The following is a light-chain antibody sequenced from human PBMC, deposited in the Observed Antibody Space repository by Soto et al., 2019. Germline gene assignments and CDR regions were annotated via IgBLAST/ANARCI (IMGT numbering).Light chain of an antibody. CDR2: DAS. Sequence: EIGLTQSPATLSLSPGDIATLSCRASQSVGSYLGWYQQRPGQAPRLLIYDASNRATGIPARFSGSGSGTDFTLTISSLEPEDFAVYYCQQRSDWPSTFGGGTKVEIK. CDR3: QQRSDWPST. CDR1: QSVGSY. J-gene: IGKJ4*01. V-gene: IGKV3-11*01.